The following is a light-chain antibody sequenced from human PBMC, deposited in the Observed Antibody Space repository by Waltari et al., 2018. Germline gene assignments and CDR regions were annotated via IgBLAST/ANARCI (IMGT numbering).Light chain of an antibody. CDR2: QDN. V-gene: IGLV3-1*01. CDR1: KLGDKY. J-gene: IGLJ2*01. CDR3: QAWDSNAAV. Sequence: SYELTQPPSVSVSPGQTASITCSGDKLGDKYACWYQQKPGHSPILVIYQDNKRPSGIPERFSGSNSGSTATLTISGTQTMDEADYYCQAWDSNAAVFGGGTKLTVL.